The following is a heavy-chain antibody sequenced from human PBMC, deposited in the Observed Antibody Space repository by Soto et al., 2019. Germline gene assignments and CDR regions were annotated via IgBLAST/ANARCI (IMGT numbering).Heavy chain of an antibody. CDR3: ARDNGYCSGGSCYSDYYGMDV. J-gene: IGHJ6*02. Sequence: GGSLRLSCAASGFTFSSYSMNWVRQAPGKGLEWVSSISSSSSYIYYADSVKGRFTISRENARNSLYLQMNSLRAEDTAVYYCARDNGYCSGGSCYSDYYGMDVWGQGTTVTVSS. D-gene: IGHD2-15*01. CDR1: GFTFSSYS. CDR2: ISSSSSYI. V-gene: IGHV3-21*01.